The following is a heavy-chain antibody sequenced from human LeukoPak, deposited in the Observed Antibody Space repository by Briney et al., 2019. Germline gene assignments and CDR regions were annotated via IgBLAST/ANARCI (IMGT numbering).Heavy chain of an antibody. CDR3: ASPLIEAAGSYY. CDR1: GYTFTGYY. CDR2: INPNSGDT. Sequence: ASVKVSCKASGYTFTGYYMHWVRQAPGQGLEWMGWINPNSGDTDYAQKFQGRGTITRDTSISTAYMELSRLRSDDTAVYYCASPLIEAAGSYYWGQGTLVTVSS. D-gene: IGHD6-13*01. V-gene: IGHV1-2*02. J-gene: IGHJ4*02.